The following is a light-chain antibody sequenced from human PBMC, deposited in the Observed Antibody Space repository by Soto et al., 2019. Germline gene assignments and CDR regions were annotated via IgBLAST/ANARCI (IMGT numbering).Light chain of an antibody. J-gene: IGKJ3*01. CDR3: HQANSVPRA. CDR2: AAS. Sequence: DIQMTQSPSSVSASVGDRVTITCRATQGISSWLAWYQQKPGKAPKLLIYAASSLHSEVPARFSASGSGTAFSLTINSLQPEDFATYYCHQANSVPRAFGPGTKVDI. CDR1: QGISSW. V-gene: IGKV1-12*01.